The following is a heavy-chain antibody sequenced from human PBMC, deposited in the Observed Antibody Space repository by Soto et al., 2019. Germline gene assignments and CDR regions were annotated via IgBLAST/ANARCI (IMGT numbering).Heavy chain of an antibody. Sequence: ASVKVSCKASGYTFTSYDINWVRQATGQGLEWMGWMNPNSGNTGYAQKFQGRVTMTRNTSISTAYMELSSLRSEDTAVYYCARGPQGWSFYYYYYMDVWGKGTTVTVSS. J-gene: IGHJ6*03. CDR1: GYTFTSYD. CDR3: ARGPQGWSFYYYYYMDV. CDR2: MNPNSGNT. V-gene: IGHV1-8*01. D-gene: IGHD2-15*01.